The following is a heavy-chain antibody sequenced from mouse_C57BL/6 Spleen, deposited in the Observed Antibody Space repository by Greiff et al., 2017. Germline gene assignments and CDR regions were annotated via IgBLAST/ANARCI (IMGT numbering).Heavy chain of an antibody. V-gene: IGHV1-54*01. D-gene: IGHD1-1*01. Sequence: VQLQQSGAELVRPGTSVKVSCKASGYAFTNYLIEWVKQRPGQGLEWIGVINPGSGGTNYNEKFKGKATLTADKSSSTAYMQLSSLTSEDSAVYFCARSVITTVVDDYWGQGTTLTVSS. J-gene: IGHJ2*01. CDR3: ARSVITTVVDDY. CDR2: INPGSGGT. CDR1: GYAFTNYL.